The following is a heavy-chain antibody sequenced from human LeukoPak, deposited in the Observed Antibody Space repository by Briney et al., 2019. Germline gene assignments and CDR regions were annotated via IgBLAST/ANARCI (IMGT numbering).Heavy chain of an antibody. D-gene: IGHD4-11*01. V-gene: IGHV4-59*01. CDR3: ATGRVSSSTWYSTYYYFFYMNF. CDR1: ADSITMYY. Sequence: SETLSLTCTVSADSITMYYWTWIRQPPGKGLEWIGYVDHTGSTKFNPSLNGRVSISRDTSNNFFSLRLRSVTAADTAVYFCATGRVSSSTWYSTYYYFFYMNFGGKGTTATVSS. J-gene: IGHJ6*03. CDR2: VDHTGST.